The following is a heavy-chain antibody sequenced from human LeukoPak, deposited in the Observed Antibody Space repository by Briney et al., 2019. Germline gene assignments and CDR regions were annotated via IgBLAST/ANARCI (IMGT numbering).Heavy chain of an antibody. CDR3: AKPARTDYADY. CDR2: ISSTGSTI. V-gene: IGHV3-48*03. D-gene: IGHD1-14*01. J-gene: IGHJ4*02. CDR1: GFTFSSYE. Sequence: GSLRLSCAASGFTFSSYEMHWVRQAPGKGLEWVSYISSTGSTIYYADSVKGRFTISRDNAKNSLYLQMNSLRPEDTAVYYCAKPARTDYADYWGQGTLVTVSS.